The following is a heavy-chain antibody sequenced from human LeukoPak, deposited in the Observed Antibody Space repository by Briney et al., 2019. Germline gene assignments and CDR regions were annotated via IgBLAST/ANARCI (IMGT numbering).Heavy chain of an antibody. J-gene: IGHJ3*02. CDR1: GGSISSNGYY. Sequence: SETLSLTCSVSGGSISSNGYYWGWIRQPPGKGLEWIGEINHSGSTNYNPSLKSRVTISVDTSKNQFSLKLSSVTAADTAAYYCARRYCSSTSCNAFDIWGQGTMVTVSS. CDR2: INHSGST. D-gene: IGHD2-2*01. V-gene: IGHV4-39*07. CDR3: ARRYCSSTSCNAFDI.